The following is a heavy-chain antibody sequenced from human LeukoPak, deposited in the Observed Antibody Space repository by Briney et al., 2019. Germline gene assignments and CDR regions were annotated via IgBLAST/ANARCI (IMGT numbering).Heavy chain of an antibody. Sequence: PGGSLRLSCAASGFTFDDCTMHWVRQAPGKGLEWVSLISWDGGSTYYADSVKGRFTISRDNSKNSLYLQMNSLRTEDTALYYCAKDITMVRGVIITNYYYGMDVWGQGTTVTVSS. J-gene: IGHJ6*02. CDR3: AKDITMVRGVIITNYYYGMDV. CDR1: GFTFDDCT. D-gene: IGHD3-10*01. CDR2: ISWDGGST. V-gene: IGHV3-43*01.